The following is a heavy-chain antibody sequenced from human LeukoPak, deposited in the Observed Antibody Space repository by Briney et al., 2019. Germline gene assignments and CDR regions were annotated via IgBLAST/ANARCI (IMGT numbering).Heavy chain of an antibody. V-gene: IGHV1-46*01. CDR3: AREYSSSLNLHWFDP. J-gene: IGHJ5*02. D-gene: IGHD6-13*01. CDR2: INPSGGST. CDR1: GYTFTSYY. Sequence: ASVKVSCKASGYTFTSYYMHWVRQAPGQGLEWMGIINPSGGSTSYAQKFRGRVTMTRDTSTSTVYMELSSLRSEDTAVYYCAREYSSSLNLHWFDPWGQGTLVTVSS.